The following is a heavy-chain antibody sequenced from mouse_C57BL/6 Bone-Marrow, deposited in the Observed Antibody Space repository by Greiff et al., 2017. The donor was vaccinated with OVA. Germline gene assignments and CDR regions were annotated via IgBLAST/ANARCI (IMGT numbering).Heavy chain of an antibody. CDR2: INPNNGGT. V-gene: IGHV1-26*01. Sequence: VQLQQSGPELVKPGASVKISCKASGYTFTDYYMNWVKQSHGKSLEWIGDINPNNGGTSYNQKFKGKATLTVDKSSSTAYMELRSLTSEDSAVYYCARWHLMDYWGQGTSVTVSS. CDR3: ARWHLMDY. D-gene: IGHD3-1*01. CDR1: GYTFTDYY. J-gene: IGHJ4*01.